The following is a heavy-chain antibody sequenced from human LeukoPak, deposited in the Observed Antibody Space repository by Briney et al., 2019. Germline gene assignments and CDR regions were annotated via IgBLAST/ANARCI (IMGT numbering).Heavy chain of an antibody. J-gene: IGHJ4*02. V-gene: IGHV1-18*04. Sequence: ASVKVSCKASGYTFTGYYMHWVRQAPGQGLEWMGWISAYNGNTNYAQKLQGRVTMTTDTSTSTAYMELRSLRSDDTAVYYCARGGYYDSSGSYYFDYWGQGTLVTVSS. D-gene: IGHD3-22*01. CDR3: ARGGYYDSSGSYYFDY. CDR2: ISAYNGNT. CDR1: GYTFTGYY.